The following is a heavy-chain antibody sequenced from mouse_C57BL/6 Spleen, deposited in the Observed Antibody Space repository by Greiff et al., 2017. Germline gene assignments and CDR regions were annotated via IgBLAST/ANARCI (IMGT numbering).Heavy chain of an antibody. J-gene: IGHJ4*01. CDR3: ARYEGSTTVVDAMDY. D-gene: IGHD1-1*01. CDR2: IRNKANGYTT. Sequence: VQRVESGGGLVQPGGSLSLSCAASGFTFTDYYLSWVRQPPGKALEWLGFIRNKANGYTTEYSASVKGRFTISRDNSQSILYLQMNALRAEDSATYYCARYEGSTTVVDAMDYWGQGTSVTVSS. CDR1: GFTFTDYY. V-gene: IGHV7-3*01.